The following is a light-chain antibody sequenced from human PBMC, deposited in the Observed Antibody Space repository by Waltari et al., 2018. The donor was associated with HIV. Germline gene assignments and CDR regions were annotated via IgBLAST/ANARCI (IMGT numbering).Light chain of an antibody. CDR3: QQSYITPRT. CDR1: QRIDYS. Sequence: DIQMTQSPSSLSASLGDRVTITCRASQRIDYSLTWYQQKPGKAPNLLIHAASTLQSVVPSRFSGSGAGTDFTLTISSLQPEDFATYYCQQSYITPRTFGLGTKVEI. CDR2: AAS. J-gene: IGKJ1*01. V-gene: IGKV1-39*01.